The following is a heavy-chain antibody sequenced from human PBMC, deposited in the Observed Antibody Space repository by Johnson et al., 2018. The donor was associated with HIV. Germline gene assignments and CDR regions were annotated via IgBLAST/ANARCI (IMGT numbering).Heavy chain of an antibody. Sequence: EVQLVESGGGLVQPGGSLRVSCAASGFTFSSYAMSWVRQAPGKGLEWVSTISGSGDNTYYADSVKGRFTISRDNSKNTLYLQMSSLKVEDTALYYCARDGESQQLPLGDALDVWGRGTMVIVSS. J-gene: IGHJ3*01. V-gene: IGHV3-23*04. D-gene: IGHD6-13*01. CDR3: ARDGESQQLPLGDALDV. CDR2: ISGSGDNT. CDR1: GFTFSSYA.